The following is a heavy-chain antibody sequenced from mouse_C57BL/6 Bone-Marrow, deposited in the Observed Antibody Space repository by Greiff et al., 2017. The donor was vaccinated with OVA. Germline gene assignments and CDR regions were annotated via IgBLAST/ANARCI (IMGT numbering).Heavy chain of an antibody. V-gene: IGHV1-64*01. CDR1: GYTFTSYW. Sequence: VQLQQPGAELVKPGASVKLSCKASGYTFTSYWMHWVKQRPGQGLEWIGMIHPNSGSTNYNEKFKSKATLTVDKSSSTAYMQLSSLTSEDSAVYYCADDGDYVSMDYWGQGTSVTVSS. D-gene: IGHD2-3*01. J-gene: IGHJ4*01. CDR2: IHPNSGST. CDR3: ADDGDYVSMDY.